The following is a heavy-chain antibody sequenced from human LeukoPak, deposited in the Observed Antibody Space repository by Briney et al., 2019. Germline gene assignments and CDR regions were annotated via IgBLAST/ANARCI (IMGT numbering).Heavy chain of an antibody. Sequence: GGSLRLSCAASGFTFSSYSMNWVRQAPGKGLEWVSSISSRSSYIYYADSVKGRFTISRDNAKNSLYLQMNSLRAEDTAVYYCASMIYYYGSGSYDPLSQDFDYWGQGTLVTVSS. CDR1: GFTFSSYS. J-gene: IGHJ4*02. V-gene: IGHV3-21*01. D-gene: IGHD3-10*01. CDR3: ASMIYYYGSGSYDPLSQDFDY. CDR2: ISSRSSYI.